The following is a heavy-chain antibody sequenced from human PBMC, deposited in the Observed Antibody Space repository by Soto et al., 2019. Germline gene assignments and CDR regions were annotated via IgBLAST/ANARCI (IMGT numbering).Heavy chain of an antibody. V-gene: IGHV3-23*01. D-gene: IGHD6-19*01. CDR1: AVSFSTHA. J-gene: IGHJ4*02. CDR2: ISSGGTTT. Sequence: LVLSGTGSAVSFSTHAMSWGRQAPVKGLEWVSSISSGGTTTFYAASVEGRFTISRDKSKNTLYLQMNSLRADDTAVYYCAREGGSIGGWFGRKFDSWGQGTQVTVSS. CDR3: AREGGSIGGWFGRKFDS.